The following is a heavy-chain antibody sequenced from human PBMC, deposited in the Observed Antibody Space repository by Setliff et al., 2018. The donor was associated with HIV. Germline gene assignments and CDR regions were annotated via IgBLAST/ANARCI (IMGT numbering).Heavy chain of an antibody. D-gene: IGHD3-10*01. CDR3: ATFYDSGTLTSFDY. Sequence: ASVKVSCKVSGYTLSELSIHWVRQAPGKGLEWMGGFDPQHGETIYAQKFQDRVTVTEKTSTDTAYMELSSLRSDDTAVYYCATFYDSGTLTSFDYWGQGTLVTVSS. CDR2: FDPQHGET. V-gene: IGHV1-24*01. J-gene: IGHJ4*02. CDR1: GYTLSELS.